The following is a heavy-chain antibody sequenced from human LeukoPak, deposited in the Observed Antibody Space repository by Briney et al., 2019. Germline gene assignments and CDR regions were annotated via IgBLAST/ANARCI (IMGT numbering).Heavy chain of an antibody. CDR2: IYYSGST. D-gene: IGHD5-24*01. J-gene: IGHJ3*02. CDR1: SGCY. Sequence: SGCYWGCIRQPPGKGLEWIGSIYYSGSTYYNPSLKSRVTISVDTSKNQFSLKLSSVTAADTAVYYCARDRGWLQFSDAFDIWGQGTMVTVSS. V-gene: IGHV4-38-2*02. CDR3: ARDRGWLQFSDAFDI.